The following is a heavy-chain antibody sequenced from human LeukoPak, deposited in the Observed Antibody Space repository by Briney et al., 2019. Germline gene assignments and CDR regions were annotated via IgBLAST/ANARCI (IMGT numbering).Heavy chain of an antibody. CDR3: AKVGGCSSTSCYHDAFDI. V-gene: IGHV3-30*04. J-gene: IGHJ3*02. CDR1: GFTFSSYA. CDR2: ISYDGSNK. Sequence: GGSLRLSCAASGFTFSSYAMHWVRQAPGKGLEWVAVISYDGSNKYYADSVKGRFTISRDNSKNTLYLQMNSLRAEDTAVYYCAKVGGCSSTSCYHDAFDIWGRGTMVTVSS. D-gene: IGHD2-2*01.